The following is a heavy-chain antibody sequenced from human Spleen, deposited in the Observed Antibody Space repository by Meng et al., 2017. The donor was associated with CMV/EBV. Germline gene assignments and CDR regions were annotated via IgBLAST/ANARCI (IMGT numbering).Heavy chain of an antibody. CDR1: GFTFSSYA. CDR3: ARAAGITGTTPFDP. CDR2: ISSSSSYI. Sequence: GESLKISCAASGFTFSSYAMHWVRQAPGKGLEWVSSISSSSSYIYYADSVKGRFTISRDNAKNSLYLQMNSLRAEDTAVYYCARAAGITGTTPFDPWGQGTLVTVSS. V-gene: IGHV3-21*01. D-gene: IGHD1-7*01. J-gene: IGHJ5*02.